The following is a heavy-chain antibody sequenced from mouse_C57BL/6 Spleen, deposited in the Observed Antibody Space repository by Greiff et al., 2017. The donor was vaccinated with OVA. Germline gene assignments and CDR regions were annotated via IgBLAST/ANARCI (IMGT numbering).Heavy chain of an antibody. J-gene: IGHJ1*03. D-gene: IGHD1-1*01. CDR2: IDPSDSET. CDR1: GYTFTSYW. Sequence: QVQLQQPGAELVRPGSSVKLSCKASGYTFTSYWMHWVKQRPIQGLEWIGNIDPSDSETHYNQKFKDKATLTVDKSSSTAYMQLSSLTSEDAAVYDCARYPYGSSWDFDVWGTGTTVTVSS. CDR3: ARYPYGSSWDFDV. V-gene: IGHV1-52*01.